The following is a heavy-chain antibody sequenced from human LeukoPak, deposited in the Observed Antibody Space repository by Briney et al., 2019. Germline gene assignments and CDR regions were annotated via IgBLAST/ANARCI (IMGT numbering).Heavy chain of an antibody. CDR3: AKIGGIAYNWNDDWFDP. Sequence: SGGSLRLSCAASGFTFSSYAMSWVRQAPGKGLEWVSAISGSGGSTYYADSVKGRFTISRDNSKNTLYLQMNSLRAEDTAVYYCAKIGGIAYNWNDDWFDPWGQGTLVTVSS. D-gene: IGHD1-1*01. CDR1: GFTFSSYA. J-gene: IGHJ5*02. CDR2: ISGSGGST. V-gene: IGHV3-23*01.